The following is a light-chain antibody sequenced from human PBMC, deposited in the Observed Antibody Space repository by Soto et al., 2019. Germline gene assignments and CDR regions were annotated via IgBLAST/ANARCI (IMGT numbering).Light chain of an antibody. CDR2: TAS. V-gene: IGKV3-20*01. CDR3: QQYGSSPKT. J-gene: IGKJ1*01. CDR1: QSVSSNY. Sequence: EIVLTQSPGTLSLSPGERATLSCRASQSVSSNYLAWFQQKPGQAPRLLIYTASRSATGIPDRFSGSGSGTDFTLTISRLEPEDFAVYYCQQYGSSPKTFGQGTKVDI.